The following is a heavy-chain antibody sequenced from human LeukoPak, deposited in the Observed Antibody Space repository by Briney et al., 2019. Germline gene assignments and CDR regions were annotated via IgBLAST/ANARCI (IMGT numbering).Heavy chain of an antibody. V-gene: IGHV3-30*18. J-gene: IGHJ4*02. Sequence: PGGSLRLSCAASGFTFSSYGTHWVRQAPGKGLEWVAVISYDGSNKYYADSVKGRFTISRDNSKNTLYLQMISLRAEDTAVYYCAKDLLGSVDYWGQGTLVTVSS. CDR1: GFTFSSYG. CDR2: ISYDGSNK. CDR3: AKDLLGSVDY. D-gene: IGHD3-16*01.